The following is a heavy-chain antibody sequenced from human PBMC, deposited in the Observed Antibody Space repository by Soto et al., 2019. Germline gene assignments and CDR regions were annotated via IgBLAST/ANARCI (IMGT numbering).Heavy chain of an antibody. V-gene: IGHV4-59*01. CDR1: GGSISSYY. Sequence: PSETLSLTCTVSGGSISSYYWSWIRQPPGKGLEWIGYIYYSGSTNYNPSLKSRVTISVXXXKXXXXLKLSSXXAAXTAVYYCARGPGRFDPWGQGTLVTVSS. CDR2: IYYSGST. CDR3: ARGPGRFDP. J-gene: IGHJ5*02.